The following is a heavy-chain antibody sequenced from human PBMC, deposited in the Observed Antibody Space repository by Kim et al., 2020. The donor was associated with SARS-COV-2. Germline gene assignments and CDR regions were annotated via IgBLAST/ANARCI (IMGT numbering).Heavy chain of an antibody. CDR3: AREGYGDSPFDY. J-gene: IGHJ4*02. D-gene: IGHD4-17*01. Sequence: NYNPPLKSRVTMSVDTSKNQFSLKLSSVTAADTAVYYCAREGYGDSPFDYWGQGTLVTVSS. V-gene: IGHV4-4*07.